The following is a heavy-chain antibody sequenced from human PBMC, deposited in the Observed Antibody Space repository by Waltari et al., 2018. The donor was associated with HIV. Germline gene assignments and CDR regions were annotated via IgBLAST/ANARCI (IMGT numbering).Heavy chain of an antibody. D-gene: IGHD3-10*01. CDR2: FDHEDGET. J-gene: IGHJ6*02. CDR3: ATVYGSGNTYYYYGMDV. Sequence: QVQLVQSGAEVKKPGASVKVSCKVSGYTLTELSMHWVRQAPGKGLEWMGGFDHEDGETIYSQKFQGRVTRTEDTSTDTAYMELSSLRSEDTAVYYCATVYGSGNTYYYYGMDVWGQGTTVTVSS. V-gene: IGHV1-24*01. CDR1: GYTLTELS.